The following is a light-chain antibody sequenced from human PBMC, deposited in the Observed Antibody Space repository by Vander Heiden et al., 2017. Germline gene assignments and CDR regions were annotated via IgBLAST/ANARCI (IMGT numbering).Light chain of an antibody. CDR2: DDD. Sequence: SYVLTHPPSVSVAPGQTARITCGGNNIGSKSVHWYQQKPGQAPVLVVYDDDDWPSGIPERFSGSNSGNTATLTINRVEAGDEADYYCQVWDSSSDHVVFGGGTKLTVL. CDR3: QVWDSSSDHVV. CDR1: NIGSKS. V-gene: IGLV3-21*02. J-gene: IGLJ2*01.